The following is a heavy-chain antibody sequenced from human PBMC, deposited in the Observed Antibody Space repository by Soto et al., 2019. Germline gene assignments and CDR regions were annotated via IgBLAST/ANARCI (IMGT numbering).Heavy chain of an antibody. Sequence: EVQLVESGGGLVQPGGSLRLSCAGSGFTFSNYWMHWVRQAPGKGLEWVSRIDHDGPTDYADSVRGRFCISRDNAENTLYRRMNSVGPEDTAVYYCVRVSHGDSWGLGTLVSVSS. V-gene: IGHV3-74*01. CDR3: VRVSHGDS. D-gene: IGHD3-22*01. CDR1: GFTFSNYW. CDR2: IDHDGPT. J-gene: IGHJ4*02.